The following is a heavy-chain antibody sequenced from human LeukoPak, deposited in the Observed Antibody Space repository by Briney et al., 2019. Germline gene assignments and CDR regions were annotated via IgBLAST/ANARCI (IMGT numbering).Heavy chain of an antibody. CDR1: GGTFSSYA. J-gene: IGHJ6*02. V-gene: IGHV1-69*13. CDR2: IIPIFGTA. Sequence: SVKVSCKASGGTFSSYAISWVRQAPGQGLEWMGGIIPIFGTANYAQKFQGRVTITADESTSTAYMELSSLRSEDTAVYYCASVGTSYYYYGMDVWGQGTTVTVSS. D-gene: IGHD7-27*01. CDR3: ASVGTSYYYYGMDV.